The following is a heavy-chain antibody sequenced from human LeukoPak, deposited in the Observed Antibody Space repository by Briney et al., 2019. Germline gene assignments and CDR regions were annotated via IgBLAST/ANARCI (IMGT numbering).Heavy chain of an antibody. CDR1: GFTFSSYA. D-gene: IGHD6-19*01. CDR3: AREGNSGWYYFDY. CDR2: ISGSGGST. V-gene: IGHV3-23*01. Sequence: PGGSLRLSCAASGFTFSSYAMSWVRQAPGKGLEWVSAISGSGGSTYYADSVKGRFTISRDNAKNSLYLQMNSLRADDTAVYYCAREGNSGWYYFDYWGQGTLVTVSS. J-gene: IGHJ4*02.